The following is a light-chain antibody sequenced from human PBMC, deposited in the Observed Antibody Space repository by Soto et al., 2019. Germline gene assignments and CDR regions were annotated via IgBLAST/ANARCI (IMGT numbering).Light chain of an antibody. J-gene: IGKJ1*01. CDR3: QQYNDWPRT. Sequence: IVLTQSPATLSLSPVERATLSCTARQSVSTYLAGYQQRPGQAPRLLIYASSTRDTGIPARFSGSGSGTELTLTISSLQSEDFAVYYCQQYNDWPRTFGQGTKVDIK. V-gene: IGKV3-15*01. CDR2: ASS. CDR1: QSVSTY.